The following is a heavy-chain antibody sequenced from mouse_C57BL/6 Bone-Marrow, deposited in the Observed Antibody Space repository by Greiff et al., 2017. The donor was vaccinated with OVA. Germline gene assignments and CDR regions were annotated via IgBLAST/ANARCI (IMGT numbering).Heavy chain of an antibody. CDR1: GYTFTNYY. Sequence: EVQLQQSGPVLVKPGASVKMSCKASGYTFTNYYMNWVKQTHGKSLEWIGVINPYNGGTSYNQKFKGKATLAVDKSSSTAYMELNSLTSEDSAVYYCARRIFPMDYWGQGTSVTVSS. J-gene: IGHJ4*01. CDR2: INPYNGGT. V-gene: IGHV1-19*01. CDR3: ARRIFPMDY.